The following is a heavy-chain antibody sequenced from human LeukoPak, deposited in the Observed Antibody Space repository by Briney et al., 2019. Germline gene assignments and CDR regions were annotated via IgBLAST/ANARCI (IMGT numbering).Heavy chain of an antibody. CDR1: GFTFSSHA. J-gene: IGHJ4*02. CDR2: IGGAGGST. D-gene: IGHD3-3*01. V-gene: IGHV3-23*01. CDR3: ARDPGVVAFHYLDY. Sequence: LPGGSLRPSCTASGFTFSSHAMAWVRQAPGKGLEWVSVIGGAGGSTYYADSVKGRFSISRDNSKNTVYLQMNNLRADDTAVYYCARDPGVVAFHYLDYWGQGTLVTVSS.